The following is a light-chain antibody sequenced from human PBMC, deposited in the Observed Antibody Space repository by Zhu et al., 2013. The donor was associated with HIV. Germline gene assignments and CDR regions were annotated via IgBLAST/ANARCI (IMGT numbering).Light chain of an antibody. CDR3: AAWDDSLNGPV. Sequence: QSVLTQPPSVSEAPRQRVTISCSGSSSNIGNNAVTWYQHLPGKAPKLLIYNDDLLPSGVSGRFSGSKSGTSASLAISGLQSEDEADYYCAAWDDSLNGPVFGGGTKLTVL. J-gene: IGLJ2*01. CDR1: SSNIGNNA. CDR2: NDD. V-gene: IGLV1-36*01.